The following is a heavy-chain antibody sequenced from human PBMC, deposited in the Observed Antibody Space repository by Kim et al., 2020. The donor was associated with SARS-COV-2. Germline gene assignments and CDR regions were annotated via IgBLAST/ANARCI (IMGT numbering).Heavy chain of an antibody. J-gene: IGHJ4*02. CDR3: ARQGVPATAIRIFDY. D-gene: IGHD2-2*02. V-gene: IGHV4-39*01. Sequence: AHRRRVTISVDTSKNQFSLKLSSVTAADTAVYYCARQGVPATAIRIFDYWGQGTLVTVSS.